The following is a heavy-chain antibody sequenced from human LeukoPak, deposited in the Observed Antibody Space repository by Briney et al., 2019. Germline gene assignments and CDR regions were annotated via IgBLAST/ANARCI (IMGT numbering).Heavy chain of an antibody. CDR1: GYTFTNYG. J-gene: IGHJ4*02. D-gene: IGHD5-18*01. Sequence: GASVKVSCKASGYTFTNYGFTCVRQAPGQGLEWMGWISAYNGNTNHAQKFQDRVTLTTDTSTSTAYMELRSLRSDDTAMYFCARGAMVTGGDYWGQGTLVTVSS. CDR2: ISAYNGNT. CDR3: ARGAMVTGGDY. V-gene: IGHV1-18*01.